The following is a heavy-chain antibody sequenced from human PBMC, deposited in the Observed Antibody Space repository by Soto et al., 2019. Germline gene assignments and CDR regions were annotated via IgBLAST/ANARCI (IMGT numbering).Heavy chain of an antibody. J-gene: IGHJ4*02. Sequence: GGSLRLSCAASGFTFSSYSMNWVRQAPGKGLEWVSYISSSSSTIYYADSVKGRFTISRDNAKNSLYLQMNSLRAEDTAVYYCARDSRVRSSGWYEGPQGFDYWGQGTLVTVSS. CDR3: ARDSRVRSSGWYEGPQGFDY. CDR2: ISSSSSTI. D-gene: IGHD6-19*01. V-gene: IGHV3-48*01. CDR1: GFTFSSYS.